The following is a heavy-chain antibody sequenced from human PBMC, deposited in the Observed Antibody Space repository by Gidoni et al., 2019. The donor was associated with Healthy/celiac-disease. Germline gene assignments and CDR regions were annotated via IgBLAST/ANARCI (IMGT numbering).Heavy chain of an antibody. CDR2: IYYSGST. CDR3: ARDSPHCTNGVCHRKNWFDP. Sequence: QVQLQESGPGLVKPSETLSLTCTVSGGSISSYYWSWIRQPPGKGLEWIGYIYYSGSTNYNPSLKSRVTISVDTSKNQFSLKLSSVTAADTAVYYCARDSPHCTNGVCHRKNWFDPWGQGTLVTVSS. CDR1: GGSISSYY. V-gene: IGHV4-59*01. D-gene: IGHD2-8*01. J-gene: IGHJ5*02.